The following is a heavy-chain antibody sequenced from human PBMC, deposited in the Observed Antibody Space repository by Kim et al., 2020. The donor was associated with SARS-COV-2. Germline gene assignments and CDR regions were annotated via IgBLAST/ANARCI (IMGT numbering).Heavy chain of an antibody. CDR1: GGTFSSYA. D-gene: IGHD1-7*01. CDR3: ARRSGTVMGYYYYYGMDV. V-gene: IGHV1-69*13. CDR2: IIPIFGTA. Sequence: SVKVSCKASGGTFSSYAISWVRQAPGQGLEWMGGIIPIFGTANYAQKFQGRVTITADESTSTAYMELSSLRSEDTAVYYCARRSGTVMGYYYYYGMDVWGQGTTVTVSS. J-gene: IGHJ6*02.